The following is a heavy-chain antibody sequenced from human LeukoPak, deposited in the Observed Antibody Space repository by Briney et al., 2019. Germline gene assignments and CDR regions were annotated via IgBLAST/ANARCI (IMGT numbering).Heavy chain of an antibody. J-gene: IGHJ4*02. CDR1: GYTFTGYC. CDR2: INPNSGGT. V-gene: IGHV1-2*02. CDR3: ARGLDSSSWYGIEYYFDY. Sequence: GASVKVSCKASGYTFTGYCMHWVRQAPGQGLEWIGWINPNSGGTNYAQKFQGRVTMTRDTSISTAYMELSRLRSDDTAVYYCARGLDSSSWYGIEYYFDYWGQGTLVTVSS. D-gene: IGHD6-13*01.